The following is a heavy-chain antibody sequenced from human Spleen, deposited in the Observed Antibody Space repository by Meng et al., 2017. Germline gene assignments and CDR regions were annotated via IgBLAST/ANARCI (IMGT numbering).Heavy chain of an antibody. CDR1: GYSFTTDW. Sequence: GESLKISCQGSGYSFTTDWIGWVRQMPGKGLEYMGIIHPDNSDTRYSPSFRGQVTMSADKSISTAYLQWSSLKDSDTAMYYCARHSKPSGWYYYGMDVWGQGTTVTVSS. CDR2: IHPDNSDT. V-gene: IGHV5-51*01. CDR3: ARHSKPSGWYYYGMDV. J-gene: IGHJ6*02. D-gene: IGHD6-19*01.